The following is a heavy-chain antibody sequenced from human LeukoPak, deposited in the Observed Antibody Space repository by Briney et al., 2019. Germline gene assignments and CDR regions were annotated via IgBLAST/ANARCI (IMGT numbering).Heavy chain of an antibody. V-gene: IGHV4-39*07. J-gene: IGHJ5*02. CDR2: IYYSGST. Sequence: SETLSLTCTVSGGSISSSSYYWGWIRQPPGKGLEWIGSIYYSGSTYYNPSLKSRVTISVDTSKNQFSLKPSSVTAADTAVYYCARVGWNYGSGSYRNRFDPWGQGTLVTVSS. CDR3: ARVGWNYGSGSYRNRFDP. CDR1: GGSISSSSYY. D-gene: IGHD3-10*01.